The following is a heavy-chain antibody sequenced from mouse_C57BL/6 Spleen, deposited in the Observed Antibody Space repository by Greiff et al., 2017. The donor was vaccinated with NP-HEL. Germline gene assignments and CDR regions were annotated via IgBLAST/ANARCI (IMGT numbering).Heavy chain of an antibody. V-gene: IGHV3-6*01. Sequence: ESGPGLVKPSQSLSLTCSVTGYSITSGYYWNWIRQFPGNKLEWMGYISYDGSNNYNPSLKNRISITRDTSKNQFFLKLNSVTTEDTATYYCARDPGPGPDYWGQGTTLTVSS. J-gene: IGHJ2*01. CDR2: ISYDGSN. CDR1: GYSITSGYY. D-gene: IGHD4-1*01. CDR3: ARDPGPGPDY.